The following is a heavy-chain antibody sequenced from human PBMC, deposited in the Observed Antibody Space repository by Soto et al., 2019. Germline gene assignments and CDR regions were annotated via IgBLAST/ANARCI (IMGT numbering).Heavy chain of an antibody. J-gene: IGHJ2*01. D-gene: IGHD6-19*01. CDR1: GDSVSSVTAT. Sequence: QVQLQQSGPGLVKPSQTLSLMCDISGDSVSSVTATWSWIRQSPSRGLEWLGRTYYRSKWYYDYAVSVKSRIVITPDTSKNQLTLDLNSVTPEDTAVYFCARDGSGFHWYFDVWGRGNLVTVSS. V-gene: IGHV6-1*01. CDR2: TYYRSKWYY. CDR3: ARDGSGFHWYFDV.